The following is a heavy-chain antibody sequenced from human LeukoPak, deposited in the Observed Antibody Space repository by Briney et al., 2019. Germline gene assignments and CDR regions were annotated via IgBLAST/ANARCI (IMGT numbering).Heavy chain of an antibody. CDR1: GFTFSSYS. J-gene: IGHJ6*02. CDR3: ARDQVVAATLRAAKSGNYYYGMDV. D-gene: IGHD2-15*01. CDR2: ISSSSSYI. Sequence: KSGGSLRLSCAASGFTFSSYSMNWVRQAPGKGLEWVSSISSSSSYIYYADSVKGRFTISRDNAKNSLYLQMNSLRAEDTAVYYCARDQVVAATLRAAKSGNYYYGMDVWGQGTTVTVSS. V-gene: IGHV3-21*01.